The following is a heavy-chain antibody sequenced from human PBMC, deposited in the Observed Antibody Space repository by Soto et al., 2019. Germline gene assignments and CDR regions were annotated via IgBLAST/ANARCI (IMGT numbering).Heavy chain of an antibody. D-gene: IGHD5-18*01. CDR2: IHHSGST. CDR3: AGQLNTPYIYNY. V-gene: IGHV4-4*02. Sequence: QVQLQESGPGLVKPSGTLSLTCAVSGGSISSNNWWSWVRQPPGQGLEWIGEIHHSGSTNYNPSLKGRVTIAVDKSKSQFSLNLGSVTAADTAVYYCAGQLNTPYIYNYWGQGTLVTVSS. CDR1: GGSISSNNW. J-gene: IGHJ4*02.